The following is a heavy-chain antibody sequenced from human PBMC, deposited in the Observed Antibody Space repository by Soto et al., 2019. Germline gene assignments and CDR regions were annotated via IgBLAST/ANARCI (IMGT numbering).Heavy chain of an antibody. CDR1: GFTFDDYT. CDR3: AKDTSGELDY. CDR2: ISWDGGST. Sequence: PGGSLRLSCAASGFTFDDYTMHWVRQAPGKGLEWVSLISWDGGSTYYADSVKGRFTISRDNSKNSLYLQMNSLRTEDTALYYCAKDTSGELDYWGQGTLVTVSS. V-gene: IGHV3-43*01. J-gene: IGHJ4*02. D-gene: IGHD3-10*01.